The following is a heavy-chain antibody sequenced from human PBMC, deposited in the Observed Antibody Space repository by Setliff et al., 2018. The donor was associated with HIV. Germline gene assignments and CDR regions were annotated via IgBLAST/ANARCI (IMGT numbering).Heavy chain of an antibody. Sequence: ASVKVSRKASTYTFSSYVINWVRQAPGQGLEWMGRISVYNGNTIHAQKLQGRVIMSTDTSTSSAYMELRSLRSDDTAMYYCATQRDIVMVPGQGGFDIWAQGTMVTVSS. CDR3: ATQRDIVMVPGQGGFDI. V-gene: IGHV1-18*01. CDR1: TYTFSSYV. J-gene: IGHJ3*02. CDR2: ISVYNGNT. D-gene: IGHD2-2*01.